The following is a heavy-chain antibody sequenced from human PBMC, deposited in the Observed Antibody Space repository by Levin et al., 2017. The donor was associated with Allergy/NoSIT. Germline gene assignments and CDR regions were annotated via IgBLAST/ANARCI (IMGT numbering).Heavy chain of an antibody. D-gene: IGHD2-21*01. CDR1: GFIFRSFA. Sequence: GESLKISCAASGFIFRSFAMNWVRQAPGKGLEWVSTITGSGGSTYYADSVKGRFTISRDNSKNTLFLQMNSLRAEDTAIYYCAKPNCGGDCYTDSYYYYMDVWGKGTAVTVSS. V-gene: IGHV3-23*01. CDR2: ITGSGGST. J-gene: IGHJ6*03. CDR3: AKPNCGGDCYTDSYYYYMDV.